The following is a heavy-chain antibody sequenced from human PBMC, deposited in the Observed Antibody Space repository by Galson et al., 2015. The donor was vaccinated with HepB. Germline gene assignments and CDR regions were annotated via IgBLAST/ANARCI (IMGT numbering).Heavy chain of an antibody. CDR1: RYTFTNFG. D-gene: IGHD5-24*01. CDR2: INPSNGNT. CDR3: ARGGMATIGAPTVDY. J-gene: IGHJ4*02. V-gene: IGHV1-18*01. Sequence: SVKVSCKAYRYTFTNFGISWVRQAPGQGLEWMGWINPSNGNTNYAQKFQGRVIMTTDTSTSTAYMELRSLRSDDTAVYYCARGGMATIGAPTVDYWGQGTQVTVSS.